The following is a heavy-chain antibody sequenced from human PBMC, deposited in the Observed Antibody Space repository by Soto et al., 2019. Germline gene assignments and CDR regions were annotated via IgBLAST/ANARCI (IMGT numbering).Heavy chain of an antibody. V-gene: IGHV2-70*04. J-gene: IGHJ4*02. D-gene: IGHD4-17*01. Sequence: SGPTLGNPTQTLTLTCTFSGFSLSTSGMRVSWIRQPPGKALEWLARIDWDDDKFYSTSLKTRLTISKDTSKNQVVLTMTNMDPVDTATYYCARNIYGVNDCWGQGTLVTVSS. CDR2: IDWDDDK. CDR3: ARNIYGVNDC. CDR1: GFSLSTSGMR.